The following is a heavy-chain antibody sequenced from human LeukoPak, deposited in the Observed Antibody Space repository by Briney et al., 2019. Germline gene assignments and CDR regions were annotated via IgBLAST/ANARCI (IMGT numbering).Heavy chain of an antibody. V-gene: IGHV3-23*01. J-gene: IGHJ4*02. CDR3: AVRISWPY. Sequence: GGSLRLSCAASGFTFSSNAMSWVRQAPGKGLEWVSAISGSGGGTYYTDSVKGRFTISRDNSKSTLYLQMNSLRAEDTAIYYCAVRISWPYWGQGTQVTVSS. CDR1: GFTFSSNA. CDR2: ISGSGGGT. D-gene: IGHD1-14*01.